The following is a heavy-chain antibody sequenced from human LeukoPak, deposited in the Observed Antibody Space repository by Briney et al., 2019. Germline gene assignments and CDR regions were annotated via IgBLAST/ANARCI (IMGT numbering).Heavy chain of an antibody. CDR1: GGSISSSSYY. CDR2: IYYSGST. V-gene: IGHV4-39*01. CDR3: ARHGSSPPQRGGYMDV. D-gene: IGHD2-2*01. Sequence: KSSETLSLTCTVSGGSISSSSYYWGWIRQPPGKGLEWIGNIYYSGSTYYNPSLKSRVTISVDTSKNQFSLKLSSVTAADTAVYYCARHGSSPPQRGGYMDVWGKGTTVTISS. J-gene: IGHJ6*03.